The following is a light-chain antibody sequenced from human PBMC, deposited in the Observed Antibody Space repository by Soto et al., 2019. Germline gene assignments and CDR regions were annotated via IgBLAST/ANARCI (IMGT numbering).Light chain of an antibody. CDR2: GAS. CDR1: PSVSSSY. Sequence: EIVLTQSPGTLSLSPGERATLSRRDSPSVSSSYLAWYQQKPGQAPSLLIYGASSRATGIPDRFSGSGSGTDFTLTISRLEPEDFAVYYCQQYGSSGTFGQGAKVDIK. V-gene: IGKV3-20*01. J-gene: IGKJ1*01. CDR3: QQYGSSGT.